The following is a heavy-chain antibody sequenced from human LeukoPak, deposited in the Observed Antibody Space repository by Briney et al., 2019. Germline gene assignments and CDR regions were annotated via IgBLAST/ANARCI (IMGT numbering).Heavy chain of an antibody. D-gene: IGHD5-18*01. V-gene: IGHV4-59*01. CDR3: ARFDTAMVTH. J-gene: IGHJ4*02. CDR1: GGSISSYY. CDR2: IYYSGST. Sequence: SETLSLTCTVSGGSISSYYWSWIRQPPGKGLEWIGYIYYSGSTNYNPSLKSRVTITVDTSKNQFSLKLSSVTAADTAVYYCARFDTAMVTHWGQGTLVTVSS.